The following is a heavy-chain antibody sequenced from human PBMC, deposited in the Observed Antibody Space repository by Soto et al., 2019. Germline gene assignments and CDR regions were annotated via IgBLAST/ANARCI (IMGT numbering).Heavy chain of an antibody. Sequence: SETLSLTCAVSGGSINSGGYSWSWIRQPPGKGLEWIGYIYHSGRTYYNPSLKSRVTISVDRSKNQFSLKLSSVTAADTAVYYCARLRTGEFDYWGQGTLVTVSS. J-gene: IGHJ4*02. CDR3: ARLRTGEFDY. V-gene: IGHV4-30-2*01. CDR1: GGSINSGGYS. D-gene: IGHD7-27*01. CDR2: IYHSGRT.